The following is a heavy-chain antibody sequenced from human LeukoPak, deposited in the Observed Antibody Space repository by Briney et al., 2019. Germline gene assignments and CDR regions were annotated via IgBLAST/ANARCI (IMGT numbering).Heavy chain of an antibody. CDR2: IIPIFGTA. V-gene: IGHV1-69*13. J-gene: IGHJ5*02. Sequence: SVKVSCKASGGTFSSYAISWVRQAPGQGLEWMGGIIPIFGTANYAQKFQGRVTITADESTSTAYMELSSLRSEDTAVYYCATEGAESELGAPWGQGTLVTVSS. CDR3: ATEGAESELGAP. CDR1: GGTFSSYA. D-gene: IGHD6-6*01.